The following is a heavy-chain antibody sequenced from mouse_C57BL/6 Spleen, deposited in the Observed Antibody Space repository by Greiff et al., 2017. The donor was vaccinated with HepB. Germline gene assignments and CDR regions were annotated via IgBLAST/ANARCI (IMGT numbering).Heavy chain of an antibody. Sequence: EVMLVESGEGLVKPGGSLKLSCAASGFTFSSYAMSWVRQTPEKRLEWVAYISSGGDYIYYADTVKGRFTISRDNARNTLYLQMSSLKSEDTAMYYCTREDSNYPFAYWGQGTLVTVSA. CDR2: ISSGGDYI. CDR1: GFTFSSYA. J-gene: IGHJ3*01. CDR3: TREDSNYPFAY. D-gene: IGHD2-5*01. V-gene: IGHV5-9-1*02.